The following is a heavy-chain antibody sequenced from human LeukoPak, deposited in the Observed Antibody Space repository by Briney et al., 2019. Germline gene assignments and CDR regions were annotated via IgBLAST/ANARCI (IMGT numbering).Heavy chain of an antibody. CDR3: ARPWPYYDFWSGYYEDY. CDR1: GGSISRYY. Sequence: SETLSLTCTVSGGSISRYYWSWIRRPPGKGLEWIGYIDDSGNTNYNPSLKSQVTISVDTSKNQFSLKLSSVTAADTAVYYCARPWPYYDFWSGYYEDYWGQGTLVTVSS. J-gene: IGHJ4*02. V-gene: IGHV4-59*08. CDR2: IDDSGNT. D-gene: IGHD3-3*01.